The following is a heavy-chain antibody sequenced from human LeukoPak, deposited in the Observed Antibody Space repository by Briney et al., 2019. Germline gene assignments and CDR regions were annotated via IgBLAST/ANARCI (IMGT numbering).Heavy chain of an antibody. J-gene: IGHJ1*01. Sequence: SSETLSLTCAVSGDSVSSSTFYWGWIRQPPGKGLEWIATIHYSGITYYNTSLKSRGTISIVTSRNQFSLKLTSVTAADTAVYYCASGYAEVLLTDDYIDHWGKGTQVTVSS. CDR1: GDSVSSSTFY. CDR2: IHYSGIT. CDR3: ASGYAEVLLTDDYIDH. V-gene: IGHV4-39*01. D-gene: IGHD2-2*01.